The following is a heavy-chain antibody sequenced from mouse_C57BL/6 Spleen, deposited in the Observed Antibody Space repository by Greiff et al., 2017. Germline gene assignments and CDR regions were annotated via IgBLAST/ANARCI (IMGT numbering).Heavy chain of an antibody. J-gene: IGHJ4*01. CDR2: IDPETGGT. D-gene: IGHD1-1*02. CDR3: TRYGYYAMDY. Sequence: QVQLQQSGAELVRPGASVTLSCKASGYTFTDYEMHWVKQTPVHGLEWIGAIDPETGGTAYNQKFKGKAILTADKSSSTAYMELRSLTSEDSAIYYCTRYGYYAMDYWGQGTSVTVSS. CDR1: GYTFTDYE. V-gene: IGHV1-15*01.